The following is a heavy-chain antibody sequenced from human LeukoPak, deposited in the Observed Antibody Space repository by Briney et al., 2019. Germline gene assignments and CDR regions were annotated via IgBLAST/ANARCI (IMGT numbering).Heavy chain of an antibody. J-gene: IGHJ4*02. CDR3: VRGSYRFLTRTYSFDY. D-gene: IGHD3-16*02. V-gene: IGHV3-23*01. CDR2: ISGSGGST. Sequence: GGSLRLSCAASEFSVGSNYMTWVRQAPGKGLEWVSAISGSGGSTYYADSVKGRFTISRDNSKNTLYLQMNSLRAEDTAVYYCVRGSYRFLTRTYSFDYWGQGTLVTVSS. CDR1: EFSVGSNY.